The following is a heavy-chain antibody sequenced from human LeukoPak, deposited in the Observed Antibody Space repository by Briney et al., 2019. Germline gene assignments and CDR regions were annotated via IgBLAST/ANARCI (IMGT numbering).Heavy chain of an antibody. CDR3: ARDPDYGDYAGFDP. V-gene: IGHV3-7*05. J-gene: IGHJ5*02. D-gene: IGHD4-17*01. CDR2: IKQDGSEK. Sequence: GGSLRLSCAASGFTFSSYWMSWVRQAPGKGLEWVANIKQDGSEKYYVDSVKGRFTISRDNAKNSLYLQMNSLRAEDTAVYYCARDPDYGDYAGFDPWGQGTLVTVSS. CDR1: GFTFSSYW.